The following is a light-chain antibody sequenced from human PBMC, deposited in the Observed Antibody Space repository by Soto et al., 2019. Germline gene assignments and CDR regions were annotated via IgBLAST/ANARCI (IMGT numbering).Light chain of an antibody. CDR2: AS. Sequence: EIVLTQSPGTLSLSPGEKATLSCRASQSVSDSYLAWYQKKPGQAPRLLIYASSRATGIPDRFSGSGSGTDFALPISRLEPEDFAVYYCQHYGTSALFGPGTKVDIK. CDR1: QSVSDSY. V-gene: IGKV3-20*01. CDR3: QHYGTSAL. J-gene: IGKJ3*01.